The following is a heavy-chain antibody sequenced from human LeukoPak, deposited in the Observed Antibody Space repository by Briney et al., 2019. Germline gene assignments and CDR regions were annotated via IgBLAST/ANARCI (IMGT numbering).Heavy chain of an antibody. CDR1: GFTFDDYT. CDR3: AKLYGPLWYFDL. Sequence: GGSLRLSCAASGFTFDDYTMHWVRQAPGKGLEWVSGISWNSGSIGYADSVKGRFTISRDNAKNSLYLQMNSLRAEDTALYYCAKLYGPLWYFDLWGRGTLVTVSS. V-gene: IGHV3-9*01. D-gene: IGHD4-17*01. CDR2: ISWNSGSI. J-gene: IGHJ2*01.